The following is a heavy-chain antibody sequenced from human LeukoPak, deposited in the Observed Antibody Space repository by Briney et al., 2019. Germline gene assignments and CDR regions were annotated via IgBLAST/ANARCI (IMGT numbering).Heavy chain of an antibody. V-gene: IGHV3-23*01. J-gene: IGHJ4*02. CDR2: ITGSGSTT. CDR3: AKDGNWARFEN. D-gene: IGHD7-27*01. Sequence: GGSLRLSCAASRFTFSNYAMSWVRQAPGKGLEWVSGITGSGSTTYYADSVKGRFTISRDNSKNTLYLQMNSPRAEDTAAYYCAKDGNWARFENWGQGTLVTVSS. CDR1: RFTFSNYA.